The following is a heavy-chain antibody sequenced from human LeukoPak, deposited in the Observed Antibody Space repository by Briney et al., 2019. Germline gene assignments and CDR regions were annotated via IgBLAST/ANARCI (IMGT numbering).Heavy chain of an antibody. CDR2: ISFDGTNK. D-gene: IGHD1-1*01. CDR1: GFTFSTYT. V-gene: IGHV3-30-3*01. Sequence: GGSLRLSCAASGFTFSTYTIHWVRQAPGKGLEWVAVISFDGTNKYYADSVKGRFTISRDNSKNTLYLQMDSLRAADTAVYFCARVREYNSRDFDYWGQGTLVTVSS. J-gene: IGHJ4*02. CDR3: ARVREYNSRDFDY.